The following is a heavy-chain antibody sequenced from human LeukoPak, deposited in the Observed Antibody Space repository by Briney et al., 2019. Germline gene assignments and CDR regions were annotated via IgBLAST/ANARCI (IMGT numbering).Heavy chain of an antibody. J-gene: IGHJ6*03. D-gene: IGHD4-17*01. CDR3: ARTLDYGDYYYYYMDV. Sequence: SETLSLTCAVSGGSISSSNWWSWVRQPPGKGLEWIGEIYHSGSTNYNPSLKSRVTISVDKSKNQFSLKLSSVTAADTAVYYCARTLDYGDYYYYYMDVWGKGTTVTVSS. CDR1: GGSISSSNW. CDR2: IYHSGST. V-gene: IGHV4-4*02.